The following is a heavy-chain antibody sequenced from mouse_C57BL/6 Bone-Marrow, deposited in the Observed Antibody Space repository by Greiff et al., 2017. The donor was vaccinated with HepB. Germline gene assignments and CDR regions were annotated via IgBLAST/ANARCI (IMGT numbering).Heavy chain of an antibody. CDR3: ARDLYYSNFFWYFDV. Sequence: EVQVVESGGGLVKPGGSLKLSCAASGFTFSSYAMSWVRQTPEKRLEWVATISDGGSYTYYPDNVKGRFTISRDNAKNNLYLQMSHLKSEDTAMYYCARDLYYSNFFWYFDVWGTGTTVTVSS. J-gene: IGHJ1*03. D-gene: IGHD2-5*01. V-gene: IGHV5-4*01. CDR1: GFTFSSYA. CDR2: ISDGGSYT.